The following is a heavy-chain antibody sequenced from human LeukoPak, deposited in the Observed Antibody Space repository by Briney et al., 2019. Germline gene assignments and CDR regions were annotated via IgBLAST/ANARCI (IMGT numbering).Heavy chain of an antibody. CDR3: ARVNDYVWGSYRQIPTYDY. CDR1: GGSFSGYY. D-gene: IGHD3-16*02. Sequence: SETLSLTCAVYGGSFSGYYWSWIRQPPGKGLEWIGEINHSGSTNYNPSLKSRVTISVDTSKNQFSLKLSSVTAADTAVYYCARVNDYVWGSYRQIPTYDYWGQGTLVTVSS. V-gene: IGHV4-34*01. J-gene: IGHJ4*02. CDR2: INHSGST.